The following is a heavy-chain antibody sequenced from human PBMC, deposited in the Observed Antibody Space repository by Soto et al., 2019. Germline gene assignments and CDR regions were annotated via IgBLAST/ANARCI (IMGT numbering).Heavy chain of an antibody. CDR3: ATGDVGATSPPAF. Sequence: QLLESGGGLVQPGGSLRLSCAASGFTFSRFAMNWVRQAPGQGLEWVSAINLSGGSDFYADSVKSRFIVSRDNSRNILYLQMNSLRVEDTALYYCATGDVGATSPPAFWGQGTRVTVSS. CDR2: INLSGGSD. CDR1: GFTFSRFA. J-gene: IGHJ1*01. V-gene: IGHV3-23*01. D-gene: IGHD1-26*01.